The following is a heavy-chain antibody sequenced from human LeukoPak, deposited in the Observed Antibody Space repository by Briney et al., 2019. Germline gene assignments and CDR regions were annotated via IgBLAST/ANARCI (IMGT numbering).Heavy chain of an antibody. D-gene: IGHD5-24*01. CDR3: AKVVGRWLQLVYFDY. CDR1: GFTFSSHG. V-gene: IGHV3-23*01. CDR2: ISGSGGST. J-gene: IGHJ4*02. Sequence: GGSLRLSCAASGFTFSSHGMNWVRQAPGKGLEWVSAISGSGGSTYYADSVKGRFTISRDNSKNTLYLQMNSLRAEDTAVYYCAKVVGRWLQLVYFDYWGQGTLVTVSS.